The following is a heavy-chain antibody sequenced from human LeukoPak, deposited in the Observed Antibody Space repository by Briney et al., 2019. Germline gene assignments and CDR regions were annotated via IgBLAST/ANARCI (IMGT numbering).Heavy chain of an antibody. D-gene: IGHD5-12*01. CDR3: ARRLSSGYDYENAFDI. CDR2: IYYSGST. Sequence: SETLSLTCTVSGGSISSYYWSWIRQPPGKGLEWIGYIYYSGSTSYNPSLKSRVTISVDTSKNQFSLKLSSVTAADTAVYYCARRLSSGYDYENAFDIWGQGTIVTVSS. J-gene: IGHJ3*02. CDR1: GGSISSYY. V-gene: IGHV4-59*08.